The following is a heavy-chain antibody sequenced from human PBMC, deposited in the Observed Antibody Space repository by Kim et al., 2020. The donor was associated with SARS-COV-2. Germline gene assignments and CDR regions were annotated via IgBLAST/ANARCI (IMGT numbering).Heavy chain of an antibody. V-gene: IGHV1-3*01. CDR2: INAGNGNT. D-gene: IGHD2-2*01. CDR3: ASRPNYCSSTSCYFYYYGMDV. Sequence: ASVKVSCKASGYTFTSYAMHWVRQAPGQRLEWMGWINAGNGNTKYSQKFQGRVTITRDTSASTAYMELSSLRSEDTAVYYCASRPNYCSSTSCYFYYYGMDVWGQGTTVTVSS. J-gene: IGHJ6*02. CDR1: GYTFTSYA.